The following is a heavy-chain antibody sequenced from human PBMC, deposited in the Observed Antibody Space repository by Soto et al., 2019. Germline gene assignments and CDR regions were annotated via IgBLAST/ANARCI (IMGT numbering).Heavy chain of an antibody. D-gene: IGHD2-21*02. V-gene: IGHV4-31*03. CDR1: GGYIRSDGYY. J-gene: IGHJ6*04. CDR3: ARAIVGVTTAQLYYDGVDL. Sequence: QVQLQESGPGLVKPSQTLSLTCTVSGGYIRSDGYYWSWVRQHPGKGLEYIGYIYYSGRTYYNPFLMRRVTISLDTSESQFSQKLSSVTAADAAVYYCARAIVGVTTAQLYYDGVDLWGEGTTVTVSS. CDR2: IYYSGRT.